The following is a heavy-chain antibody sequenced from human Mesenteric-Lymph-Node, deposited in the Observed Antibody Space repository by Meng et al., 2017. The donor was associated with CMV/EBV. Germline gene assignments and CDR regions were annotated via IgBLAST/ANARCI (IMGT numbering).Heavy chain of an antibody. J-gene: IGHJ4*02. Sequence: GGPLRLSCAASGFTFSNYAMSWVRQAPGKGLEWVSTISGSGDNTYFADSVKGRFTISRDNSKNTLYLQMNSLRAEDTAVYYCAKDTHYDILIGYYTHFDYWGQGTLVTVSS. CDR1: GFTFSNYA. CDR3: AKDTHYDILIGYYTHFDY. CDR2: ISGSGDNT. D-gene: IGHD3-9*01. V-gene: IGHV3-23*01.